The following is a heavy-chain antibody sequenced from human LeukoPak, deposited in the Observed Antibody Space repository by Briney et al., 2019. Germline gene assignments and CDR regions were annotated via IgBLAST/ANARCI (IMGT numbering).Heavy chain of an antibody. V-gene: IGHV4-4*07. CDR1: GGSISSYH. Sequence: PSETLSLTCRVSGGSISSYHWSWIRQPAGKELEWVGRIFHSGSTDYNPSLKSRVTMSVDTSKNQFSLNMTSVAAADTAVYYCAQEMDSSGYYWLDYWGRGTLVTVSS. D-gene: IGHD3-22*01. J-gene: IGHJ4*02. CDR3: AQEMDSSGYYWLDY. CDR2: IFHSGST.